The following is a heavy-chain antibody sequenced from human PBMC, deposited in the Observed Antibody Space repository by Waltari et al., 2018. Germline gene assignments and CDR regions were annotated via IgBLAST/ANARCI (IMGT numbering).Heavy chain of an antibody. D-gene: IGHD3-10*01. J-gene: IGHJ4*02. CDR3: TRSISQGVTASDY. CDR2: IRASGGNV. V-gene: IGHV3-23*04. Sequence: VQLVESGGGLIQPGGSLRLSCAASGFSISDYGVSWVRRAPGKGLEWVSRIRASGGNVAYTDSVMGRFTISRDTSQNTVYLQMIGLRVEDTAVYYCTRSISQGVTASDYWGQGTLVTVSS. CDR1: GFSISDYG.